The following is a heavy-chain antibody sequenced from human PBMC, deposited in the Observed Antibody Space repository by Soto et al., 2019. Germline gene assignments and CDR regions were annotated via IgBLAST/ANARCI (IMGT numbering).Heavy chain of an antibody. V-gene: IGHV3-7*01. CDR2: IKQDGSEK. CDR3: ARVGGRYYGSGSYPVHYYYYYMDV. CDR1: GFTFSSYW. Sequence: GGSLRLSCAASGFTFSSYWMSWVRQAPGKGLEWVANIKQDGSEKYYVDSVKGRFTISRDNAKNSLYLQMNSLRAEDTAVYYCARVGGRYYGSGSYPVHYYYYYMDVRGKGTTVTVSS. J-gene: IGHJ6*03. D-gene: IGHD3-10*01.